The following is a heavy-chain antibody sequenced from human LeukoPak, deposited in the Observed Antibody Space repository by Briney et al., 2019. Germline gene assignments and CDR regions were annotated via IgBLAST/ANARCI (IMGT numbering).Heavy chain of an antibody. Sequence: ASVKVSCKASGYTFTGYYMHWVRQAPGQGLEWMGWISADTGNTKYTQKLQGRVTMTTDTSTSTAYMELRSLRSDDTAMYYCTRSDRDILTGYRNLDYWGQGTLVTVSS. D-gene: IGHD3-9*01. V-gene: IGHV1-18*04. J-gene: IGHJ4*02. CDR2: ISADTGNT. CDR3: TRSDRDILTGYRNLDY. CDR1: GYTFTGYY.